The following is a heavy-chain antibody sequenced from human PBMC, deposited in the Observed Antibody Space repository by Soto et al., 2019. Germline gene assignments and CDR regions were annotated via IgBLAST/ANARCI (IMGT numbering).Heavy chain of an antibody. CDR1: GFTFSSYA. J-gene: IGHJ4*02. CDR3: AKDTAMVRYYFDY. V-gene: IGHV3-23*01. CDR2: IRGLGGST. Sequence: RGSLSLSCASSGFTFSSYAMSWVRQAPGKGLEWVSAIRGLGGSTYYADSVKGRFTISRDNSKNTLYLQMNRSRAEDTAVYYCAKDTAMVRYYFDYWGQGTLVTVSS. D-gene: IGHD5-18*01.